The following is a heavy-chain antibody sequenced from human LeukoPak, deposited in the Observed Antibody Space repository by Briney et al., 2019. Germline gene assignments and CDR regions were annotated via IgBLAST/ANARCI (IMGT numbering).Heavy chain of an antibody. CDR1: GYTFTSYY. CDR2: INPNSGGP. D-gene: IGHD3-22*01. Sequence: GASVKVSCKASGYTFTSYYMHWVRQAPGQGLEWMGWINPNSGGPNYAQKFQGRVAMTRDTSISTAYMELSRLKSDDTAVYYCARGRDYYDFTPFQHWGQGTLVTVSS. CDR3: ARGRDYYDFTPFQH. V-gene: IGHV1-2*02. J-gene: IGHJ1*01.